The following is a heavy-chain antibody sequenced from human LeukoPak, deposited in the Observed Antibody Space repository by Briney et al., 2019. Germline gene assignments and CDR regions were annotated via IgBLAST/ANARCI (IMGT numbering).Heavy chain of an antibody. CDR1: GGSISSSSYY. J-gene: IGHJ5*02. CDR2: IYYSGST. D-gene: IGHD5-18*01. CDR3: ASSGYSYAPVWFDP. Sequence: PSETLSLTCTVSGGSISSSSYYWGWIRQPPGKGLEWIGSIYYSGSTYYNPSLKSRVTISVDTSKNQFSLKLSSVTAADTAVYYCASSGYSYAPVWFDPGGQGTLATVSS. V-gene: IGHV4-39*07.